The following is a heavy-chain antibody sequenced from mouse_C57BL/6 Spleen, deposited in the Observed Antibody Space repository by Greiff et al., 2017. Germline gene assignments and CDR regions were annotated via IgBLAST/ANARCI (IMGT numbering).Heavy chain of an antibody. J-gene: IGHJ3*01. D-gene: IGHD2-2*01. CDR2: INPGSGGT. CDR3: ARAGVTTSGFAY. Sequence: VQLQQSGAELVRPGTSVKVSCKASGYAFTNYLIEWVKQRPGQGLEWIGVINPGSGGTNYNEKFKGKATLTADKSSSTAYMQLSSLTSEDSAVYFCARAGVTTSGFAYWGQGTLVTVSA. CDR1: GYAFTNYL. V-gene: IGHV1-54*01.